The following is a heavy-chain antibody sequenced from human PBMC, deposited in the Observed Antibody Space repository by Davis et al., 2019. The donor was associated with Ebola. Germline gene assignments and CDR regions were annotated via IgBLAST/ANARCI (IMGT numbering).Heavy chain of an antibody. Sequence: ASVKVSCKASGYTFTSYDINWVRQATGQGLEWMGWMNPNSGNTDYAQKFQGRVTMTRNTSISTAYMELSSLRSEDTAVYYCARVTVDTIFGVVIAHGAFDIWGQGTMVTVSS. CDR3: ARVTVDTIFGVVIAHGAFDI. J-gene: IGHJ3*02. CDR1: GYTFTSYD. D-gene: IGHD3-3*01. V-gene: IGHV1-8*01. CDR2: MNPNSGNT.